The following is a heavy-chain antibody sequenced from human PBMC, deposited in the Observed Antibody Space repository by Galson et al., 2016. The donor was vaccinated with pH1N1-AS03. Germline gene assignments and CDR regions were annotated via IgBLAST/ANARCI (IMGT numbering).Heavy chain of an antibody. V-gene: IGHV5-51*01. Sequence: QSGAEVKKPGESLKISCKGSGYSCARYWIGWVRQMPGKGLEWMGVIYPGDSDTRYSPSFQGLVTISVDKTFNTAYLQWGSQEASDTAMYYCTRDAGTDYFDHWGHGTLVTVPS. CDR1: GYSCARYW. D-gene: IGHD6-13*01. CDR2: IYPGDSDT. J-gene: IGHJ4*01. CDR3: TRDAGTDYFDH.